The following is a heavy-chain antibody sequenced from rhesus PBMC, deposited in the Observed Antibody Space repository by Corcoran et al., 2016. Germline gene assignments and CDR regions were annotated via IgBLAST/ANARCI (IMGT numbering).Heavy chain of an antibody. CDR2: ISYSGST. Sequence: QVQLQESGPGLVKPSETLSLTCAVSGGSIRSSYYHWSWIRQAPGKGLEWIGYISYSGSTSYNPSLKSRVTISRDTSKNQFSLKLSSVTAADTAVYYCARDSTSTDYWGQGVLVTVSS. CDR1: GGSIRSSYYH. D-gene: IGHD2-33*01. V-gene: IGHV4-122*02. J-gene: IGHJ4*01. CDR3: ARDSTSTDY.